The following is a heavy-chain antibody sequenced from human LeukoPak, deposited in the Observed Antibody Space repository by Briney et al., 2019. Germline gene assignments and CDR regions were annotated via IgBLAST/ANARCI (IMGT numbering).Heavy chain of an antibody. Sequence: GGSLRLSCAASGFTFSSYGMHWVRQAPGKGLEWVAFIRYDGSNKYYADSVKGRFTISRDNSKNTLYLQMNSLRAEDTAVYYCAREGGGIVGATGFDYWGQGTLVTVSS. CDR1: GFTFSSYG. CDR3: AREGGGIVGATGFDY. D-gene: IGHD1-26*01. CDR2: IRYDGSNK. J-gene: IGHJ4*02. V-gene: IGHV3-30*02.